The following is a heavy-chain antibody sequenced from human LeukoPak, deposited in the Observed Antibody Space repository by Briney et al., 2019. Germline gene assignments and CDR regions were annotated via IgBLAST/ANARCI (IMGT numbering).Heavy chain of an antibody. Sequence: PSETLSLTCAVSGASISSYFWTWIRQPPGRGLEWVGYITSSGSTKYNPSLKSRVTISVDRSKNQFSLKLSSVTAADTAIYYCARHVMVEARNYYFDYWGQGTLVTVS. D-gene: IGHD2-15*01. CDR1: GASISSYF. CDR2: ITSSGST. V-gene: IGHV4-59*08. J-gene: IGHJ4*02. CDR3: ARHVMVEARNYYFDY.